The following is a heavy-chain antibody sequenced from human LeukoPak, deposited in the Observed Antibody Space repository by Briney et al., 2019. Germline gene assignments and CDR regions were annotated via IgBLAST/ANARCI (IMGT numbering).Heavy chain of an antibody. V-gene: IGHV5-51*01. CDR2: IYPGDSDT. D-gene: IGHD3-16*02. CDR1: GYSFTSYW. Sequence: GESLKISCKGSGYSFTSYWIGWVRQMPGKGLEWMGIIYPGDSDTRYSPSFQGQVTISADKSISTAYLQWSSLKASDTAMYYCARDARIMITFGGVIAQHGPFDPWGQGTLVTVSS. CDR3: ARDARIMITFGGVIAQHGPFDP. J-gene: IGHJ5*02.